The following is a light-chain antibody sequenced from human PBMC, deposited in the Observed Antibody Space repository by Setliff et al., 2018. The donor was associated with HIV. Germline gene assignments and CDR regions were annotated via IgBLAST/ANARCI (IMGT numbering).Light chain of an antibody. CDR3: CSNTGSNTYA. Sequence: QSALTQPASVSGSPGQSITISCTGTSGDVGRYNLVSWYQQQPGKPPKLMIYQASKRPSGVSNRFSGSKSGNTASLTISGLQAEDEADYYCCSNTGSNTYAFGTGTKVTVL. CDR1: SGDVGRYNL. CDR2: QAS. J-gene: IGLJ1*01. V-gene: IGLV2-23*01.